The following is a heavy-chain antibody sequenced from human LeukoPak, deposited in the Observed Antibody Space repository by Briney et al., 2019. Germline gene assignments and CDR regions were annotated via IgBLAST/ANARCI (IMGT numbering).Heavy chain of an antibody. CDR2: IYYSGST. J-gene: IGHJ4*02. V-gene: IGHV4-59*12. CDR1: GGSISSYY. CDR3: ARDRSSSLFDY. Sequence: SETLSLTCTVSGGSISSYYWSWIRQPPGKGLEWIGYIYYSGSTNYNPSLKSRVTISVDTSKNQFSLKLSSVTAADTAVFYCARDRSSSLFDYWGQGTLVIVSS. D-gene: IGHD6-6*01.